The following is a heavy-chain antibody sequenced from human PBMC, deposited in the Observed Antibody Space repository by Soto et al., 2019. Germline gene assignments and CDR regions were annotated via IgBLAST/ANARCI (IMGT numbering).Heavy chain of an antibody. CDR1: GFTFSSYA. CDR3: ARDLLRFGELVDY. V-gene: IGHV3-30-3*01. Sequence: QVQLVESGGGVVQPGRSLRLSCAASGFTFSSYAVHWVRQAPGKXLEXVAVISYDGSNQYYADSVKGRFTISRDNSKNTLYLQMNSLRVEDTAVYYCARDLLRFGELVDYWGQGTLVTVSS. J-gene: IGHJ4*02. CDR2: ISYDGSNQ. D-gene: IGHD3-10*01.